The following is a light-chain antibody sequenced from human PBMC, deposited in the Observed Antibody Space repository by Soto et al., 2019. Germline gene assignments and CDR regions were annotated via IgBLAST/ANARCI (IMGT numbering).Light chain of an antibody. Sequence: EIVLTQSPGTLSLSPGERATLSCRASQSVSSSYLAWYQQKPGQAPRVLIHGASSRATGIPDRFSGSGSGTDCTLTISRLEPEDCAVYFCQQYGNPPPNAFGQGTKVEIK. V-gene: IGKV3-20*01. CDR2: GAS. CDR1: QSVSSSY. CDR3: QQYGNPPPNA. J-gene: IGKJ2*01.